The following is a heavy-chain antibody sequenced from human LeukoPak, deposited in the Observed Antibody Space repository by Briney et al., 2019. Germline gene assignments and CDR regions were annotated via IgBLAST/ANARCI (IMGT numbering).Heavy chain of an antibody. J-gene: IGHJ6*02. Sequence: PSQTLSLTCTVSGGSISSGTYYWSWIRQSAGKGLEWIGRTYSSGTTSYNPSPKSRVTISVDTSNNQFSLKLTSVTAADTAVYYCASQDYYYGMDVWGQGTTVTVSS. V-gene: IGHV4-61*02. CDR3: ASQDYYYGMDV. CDR1: GGSISSGTYY. CDR2: TYSSGTT.